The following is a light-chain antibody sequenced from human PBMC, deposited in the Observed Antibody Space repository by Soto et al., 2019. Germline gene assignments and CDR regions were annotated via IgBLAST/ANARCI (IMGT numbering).Light chain of an antibody. Sequence: EIVLTQSPATLSLSPGERATLSCRASQSVSSYLAWYQQKPGQAPRLLIYDASNRATGIPARFSGSGSGTDFTLTISSLEPEDFAVYYCQQRRAFGPGTKVDTK. CDR1: QSVSSY. CDR2: DAS. CDR3: QQRRA. V-gene: IGKV3-11*01. J-gene: IGKJ3*01.